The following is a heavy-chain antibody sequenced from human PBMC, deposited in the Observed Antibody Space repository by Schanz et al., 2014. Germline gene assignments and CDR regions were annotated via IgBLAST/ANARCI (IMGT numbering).Heavy chain of an antibody. J-gene: IGHJ4*02. V-gene: IGHV7-4-1*02. CDR1: GYTFTNYA. Sequence: QVQLVQSGSELKKPGASVKVSCKASGYTFTNYAINWVRQAPGQGLEWMGWINTNTGNPTYAQAFTGRFLFSLDTPVXTAYLQISSLEADDTAVYYCARRGIRGVFSSFDYWGLGTLVTVSS. CDR2: INTNTGNP. CDR3: ARRGIRGVFSSFDY. D-gene: IGHD3-10*01.